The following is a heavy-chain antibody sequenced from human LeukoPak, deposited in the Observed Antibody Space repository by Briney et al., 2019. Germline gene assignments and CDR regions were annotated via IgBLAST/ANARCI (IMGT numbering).Heavy chain of an antibody. CDR3: ASLNYYDSSGYPGH. Sequence: PGGSPRLSCAASGFTFSSYGMHWVRQAPGKGLEWVAFIRYDGSNKYYADSVKGRFTISRDNAKNSLYLQMNSLRAEDTAVYYCASLNYYDSSGYPGHWGQGTLVTVSS. CDR2: IRYDGSNK. J-gene: IGHJ4*02. CDR1: GFTFSSYG. D-gene: IGHD3-22*01. V-gene: IGHV3-30*02.